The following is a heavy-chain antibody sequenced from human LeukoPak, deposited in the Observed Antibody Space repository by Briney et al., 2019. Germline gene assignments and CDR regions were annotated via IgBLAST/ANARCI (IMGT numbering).Heavy chain of an antibody. V-gene: IGHV3-74*01. CDR3: ATELRIATAGFDYFEH. CDR1: GFSFSTYW. J-gene: IGHJ4*02. CDR2: ISNDGTTT. Sequence: GGSLRLSCAASGFSFSTYWMHWVRQAPGEGLVWVSRISNDGTTTIYADSVKGRFTISRDNSKNTLFVQMNSLRAEDTAMYYCATELRIATAGFDYFEHWGQGTLVTVSS. D-gene: IGHD6-13*01.